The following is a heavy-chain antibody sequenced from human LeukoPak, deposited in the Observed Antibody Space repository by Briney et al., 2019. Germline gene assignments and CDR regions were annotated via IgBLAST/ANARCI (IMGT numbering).Heavy chain of an antibody. V-gene: IGHV3-23*01. J-gene: IGHJ4*02. D-gene: IGHD3-22*01. Sequence: GGSLRLSRVASVCIHNNHALGGVGPPPGRGREGVSAISGRGSSTYYTDSVKGRFTISRDNSKNTLFLQMNSLRGEDTAVYYCTRTRWTSGYYFDYWGQGTLVTVSS. CDR2: ISGRGSST. CDR1: VCIHNNHA. CDR3: TRTRWTSGYYFDY.